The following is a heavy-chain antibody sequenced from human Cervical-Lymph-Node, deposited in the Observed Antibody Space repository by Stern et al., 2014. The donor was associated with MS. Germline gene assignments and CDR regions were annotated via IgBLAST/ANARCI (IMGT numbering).Heavy chain of an antibody. CDR2: IIPTFGTA. D-gene: IGHD3-22*01. J-gene: IGHJ3*02. Sequence: AQLAQYAAEATKPGASVNVSRKASEGTFSSYAITSVRHAPGQGLDWMGRIIPTFGTAIYAQKFQGRVTITADESTSTAYMELSSLRSEDTAVYYCARARITMIVVVTWVTAFDIWGQGTMVTVSS. V-gene: IGHV1-69*12. CDR1: EGTFSSYA. CDR3: ARARITMIVVVTWVTAFDI.